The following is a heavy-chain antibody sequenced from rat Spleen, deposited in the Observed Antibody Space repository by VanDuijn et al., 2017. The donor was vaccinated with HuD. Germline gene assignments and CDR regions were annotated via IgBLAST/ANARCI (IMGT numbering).Heavy chain of an antibody. V-gene: IGHV5-29*01. Sequence: EVQLVESDGGLVQPGRSLKLSCAASGFTFSDYYMAWVRQAPTKGLEWVATISYDGSRIYYRDSVKGRFTISRDNAKSTLYLQMDSLRSEDTATYYCARPGPYPGIPRGCFDYWGQGVMVTVSS. CDR1: GFTFSDYY. CDR2: ISYDGSRI. CDR3: ARPGPYPGIPRGCFDY. D-gene: IGHD1-4*01. J-gene: IGHJ2*01.